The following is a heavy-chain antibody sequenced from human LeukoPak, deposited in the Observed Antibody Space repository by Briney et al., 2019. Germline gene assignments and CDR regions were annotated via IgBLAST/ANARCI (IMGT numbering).Heavy chain of an antibody. CDR3: ASRLYCSGGSCYRGVDY. D-gene: IGHD2-15*01. CDR2: IYHSGST. CDR1: GYSISSGYY. J-gene: IGHJ4*02. Sequence: SETLSLTCTVSGYSISSGYYWGWIRQPPGKGLEWIGSIYHSGSTYYNPSLKSRVTISVDTSKNQFSLKLSSVTAADTAVYYCASRLYCSGGSCYRGVDYWGQGTLVTVSS. V-gene: IGHV4-38-2*02.